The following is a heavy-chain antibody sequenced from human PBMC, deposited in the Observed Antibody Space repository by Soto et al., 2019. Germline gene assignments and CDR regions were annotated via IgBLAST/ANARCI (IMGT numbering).Heavy chain of an antibody. V-gene: IGHV4-4*02. CDR3: SSQTYSYAWHH. CDR2: IYHSGST. Sequence: SETLSLTCAVSSGSISSNWWSWVRQPPGKGLEYIGEIYHSGSTHYNPSLQSRVTISVDNSRTYFSLDLSSVTAADTAVYYCSSQTYSYAWHHWGQGIQVTVSS. J-gene: IGHJ5*02. CDR1: SGSISSNW. D-gene: IGHD5-18*01.